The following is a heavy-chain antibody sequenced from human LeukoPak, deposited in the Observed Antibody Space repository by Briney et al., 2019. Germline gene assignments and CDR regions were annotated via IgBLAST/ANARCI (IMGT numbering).Heavy chain of an antibody. CDR2: IGTAGDT. Sequence: QPGGSLRLSCAASGFTLSSYDMHWVRQATGKGLEWVSAIGTAGDTYYPGSVKGRFTISRENAKNSLYLQMNSLRAGDTAVYYCARVRYSSSSGEVSGYYYYYYMDVWGKGTTVTVSS. CDR1: GFTLSSYD. V-gene: IGHV3-13*01. D-gene: IGHD6-6*01. CDR3: ARVRYSSSSGEVSGYYYYYYMDV. J-gene: IGHJ6*03.